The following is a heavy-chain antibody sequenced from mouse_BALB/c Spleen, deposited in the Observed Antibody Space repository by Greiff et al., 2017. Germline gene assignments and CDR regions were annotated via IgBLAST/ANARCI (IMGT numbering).Heavy chain of an antibody. V-gene: IGHV5-6-5*01. CDR2: ISSGGST. Sequence: EVKLMESGGGLVKPGGSLKLSCAASGFTFSSYAMSWVRQTPEKRLEWVASISSGGSTYYPDSVKGRFTISRDNARNILYLQMSSLRSEDTAMYYCASLWSYAMDYWGQGTSVTVSS. CDR1: GFTFSSYA. J-gene: IGHJ4*01. D-gene: IGHD1-1*02. CDR3: ASLWSYAMDY.